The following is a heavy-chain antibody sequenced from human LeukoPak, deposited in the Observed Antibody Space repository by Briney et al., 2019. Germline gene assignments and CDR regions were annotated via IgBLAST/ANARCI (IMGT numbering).Heavy chain of an antibody. CDR1: GFTFSSYG. D-gene: IGHD4-17*01. J-gene: IGHJ3*02. V-gene: IGHV3-30*02. Sequence: PGGSPRLSCAASGFTFSSYGMHWVRQAPGKGLEWVAFIRYDGSNKYYADSVKGRFTISRDNSKNTLYLQMNSLRAEDTAVYYCAKVSSVTTNYDAFDIWGQGTMVTVSS. CDR3: AKVSSVTTNYDAFDI. CDR2: IRYDGSNK.